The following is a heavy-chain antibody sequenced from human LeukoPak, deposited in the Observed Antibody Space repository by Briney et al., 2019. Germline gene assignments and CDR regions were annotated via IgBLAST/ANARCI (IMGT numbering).Heavy chain of an antibody. V-gene: IGHV5-51*01. J-gene: IGHJ4*02. CDR2: INPTDSDT. CDR3: ARRGADLGADY. CDR1: GYSFTNYW. Sequence: GESLKISCKGSGYSFTNYWIGWVRQMPGKGLELMGIINPTDSDTRYSPSFQGQVTISADKSINTAYLQLGSLKASDTAMYYCARRGADLGADYWGQGTLVTVSS. D-gene: IGHD3-16*01.